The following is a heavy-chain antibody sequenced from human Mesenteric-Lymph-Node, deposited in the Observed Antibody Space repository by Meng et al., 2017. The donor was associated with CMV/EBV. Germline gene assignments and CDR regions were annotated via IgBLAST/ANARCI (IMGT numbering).Heavy chain of an antibody. CDR1: GGSFSGYY. CDR3: ARGEEVDY. Sequence: GSLRLSCAVYGGSFSGYYWSWIRQPPGKGLEWIGEINHSGSTNYNPSLKSRVTISVDTSKNQFSLKLSSVTAADTAVYYCARGEEVDYWGQGTPVTVSS. J-gene: IGHJ4*02. V-gene: IGHV4-34*01. CDR2: INHSGST.